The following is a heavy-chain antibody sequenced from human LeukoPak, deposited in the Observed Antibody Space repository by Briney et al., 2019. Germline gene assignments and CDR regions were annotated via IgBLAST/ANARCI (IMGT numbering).Heavy chain of an antibody. Sequence: GGSLRLSCAASGFTFSSYAMSWVRQAPGKGLEWVSIIYSDGSTYYADSVKDRFTISRDNSKNTLYLQMNSLRAEDTAVYYCARGDYYDSWSYFYYWGQGTLVTVSS. V-gene: IGHV3-53*01. CDR2: IYSDGST. D-gene: IGHD3-10*01. CDR1: GFTFSSYA. CDR3: ARGDYYDSWSYFYY. J-gene: IGHJ4*02.